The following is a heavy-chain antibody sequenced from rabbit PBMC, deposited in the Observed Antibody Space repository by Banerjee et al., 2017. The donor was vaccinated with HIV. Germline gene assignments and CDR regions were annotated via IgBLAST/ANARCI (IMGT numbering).Heavy chain of an antibody. J-gene: IGHJ4*01. V-gene: IGHV1S45*01. CDR2: INTGSSGST. CDR3: ARNAGYAGYGYTALNL. D-gene: IGHD7-1*01. Sequence: QEQLEESGGGLVQPEGSLALTCTASGFSFSSSYWICWVRQAPGKGLEWIGCINTGSSGSTYYASWAKGRFTISKTSSTTVTLQMTSLTGADTATYFCARNAGYAGYGYTALNLWGPGTLVTVS. CDR1: GFSFSSSYW.